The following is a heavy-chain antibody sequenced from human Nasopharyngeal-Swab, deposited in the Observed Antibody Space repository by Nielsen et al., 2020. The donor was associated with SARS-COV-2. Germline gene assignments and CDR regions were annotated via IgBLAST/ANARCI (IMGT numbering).Heavy chain of an antibody. Sequence: ASVQVSCKASGYSFRSYGINWVRQAPAQGLEWMGWISFYNADRNYAEKFQGRVSMTTDTSTTTAFVELTSLRSDDTAVYYCARDVEEWLVVPSLSFDHWGQGTLVTVSS. CDR3: ARDVEEWLVVPSLSFDH. D-gene: IGHD5-18*01. CDR2: ISFYNADR. V-gene: IGHV1-18*01. CDR1: GYSFRSYG. J-gene: IGHJ4*02.